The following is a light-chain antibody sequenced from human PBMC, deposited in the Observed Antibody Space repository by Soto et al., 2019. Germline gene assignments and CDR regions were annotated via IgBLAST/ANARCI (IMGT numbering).Light chain of an antibody. V-gene: IGLV2-14*01. CDR3: SSYTSSSTV. J-gene: IGLJ2*01. CDR1: SSDVGGYNY. Sequence: QSALTQPASVSGSPGQSITLSCTGTSSDVGGYNYVSWYQQHPGKAPKLMIYDVSNRPSGVPNRFSGSKSGNTASLTISGLQAEDEADYYCSSYTSSSTVFGGGTKLTVL. CDR2: DVS.